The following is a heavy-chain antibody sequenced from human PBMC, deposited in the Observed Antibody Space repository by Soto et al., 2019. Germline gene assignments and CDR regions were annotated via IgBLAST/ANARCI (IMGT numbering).Heavy chain of an antibody. V-gene: IGHV3-23*01. CDR2: ISGSGGST. J-gene: IGHJ3*02. CDR1: GFSFSSYA. CDR3: AKVLIVVVPAAMLDAFDI. Sequence: PGGSLRLSCAASGFSFSSYAMSWVRQAPGKGLEWVSAISGSGGSTYYADSVKGRFTISRDNSKNTLYLQMNSLRAEDTAVYYCAKVLIVVVPAAMLDAFDIWGQGTMVTVSS. D-gene: IGHD2-2*01.